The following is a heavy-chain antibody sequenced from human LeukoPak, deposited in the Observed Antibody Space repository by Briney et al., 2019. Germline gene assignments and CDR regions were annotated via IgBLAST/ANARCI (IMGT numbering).Heavy chain of an antibody. CDR1: GFTFSSYG. J-gene: IGHJ5*02. CDR3: VRGRFYGP. V-gene: IGHV3-7*05. CDR2: INQGGSEK. D-gene: IGHD3-16*01. Sequence: GGSLRLSCAASGFTFSSYGMTWVRQAPGKGLECVANINQGGSEKHYVDSVKGRFTVSRDNAGNSLFLQMNSLRAEDTAVYYCVRGRFYGPWGQGTLVTVSS.